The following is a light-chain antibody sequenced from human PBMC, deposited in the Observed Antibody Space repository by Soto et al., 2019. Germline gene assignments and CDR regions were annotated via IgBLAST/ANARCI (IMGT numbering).Light chain of an antibody. V-gene: IGKV3-15*01. J-gene: IGKJ2*01. CDR2: GAS. CDR3: QQYNNWPYT. CDR1: QSVSSS. Sequence: EIVMTQSPATLSVSPGERATLSCRASQSVSSSFAWYQQKAGQAPRLLIYGASTRATGIPDRFSGSGSGTEFTLTISSLQSEDFAVYYCQQYNNWPYTFGQGTKLEI.